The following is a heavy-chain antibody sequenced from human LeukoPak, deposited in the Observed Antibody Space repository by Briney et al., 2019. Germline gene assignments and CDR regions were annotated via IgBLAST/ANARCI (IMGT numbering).Heavy chain of an antibody. CDR3: AREPHPPIITIFGVGPPVGDAFDI. D-gene: IGHD3-3*01. J-gene: IGHJ3*02. V-gene: IGHV1-18*01. Sequence: ASVKVSCKASGYTFTSYGISWVRQAPGQGLEWMGWISAYNGNTNYAQKLQGRVTMTTDTSTSTAYMELRSLRSDDTAVYYCAREPHPPIITIFGVGPPVGDAFDIWGQGTMVTVSS. CDR2: ISAYNGNT. CDR1: GYTFTSYG.